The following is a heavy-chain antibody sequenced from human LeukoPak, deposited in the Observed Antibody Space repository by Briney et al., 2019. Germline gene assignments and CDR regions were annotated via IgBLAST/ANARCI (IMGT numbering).Heavy chain of an antibody. D-gene: IGHD2-2*01. Sequence: SETLSLTCTVSGGSISSSSYYWGWIRQPPGRGLEWIGSIYYSGSTYYNPSLKSRVTISVDTSKNQFSLKLSSVTAADTAVYYCARPGYCSSTSCYEFDYWGQGTLVTVSS. CDR3: ARPGYCSSTSCYEFDY. CDR1: GGSISSSSYY. J-gene: IGHJ4*02. CDR2: IYYSGST. V-gene: IGHV4-39*01.